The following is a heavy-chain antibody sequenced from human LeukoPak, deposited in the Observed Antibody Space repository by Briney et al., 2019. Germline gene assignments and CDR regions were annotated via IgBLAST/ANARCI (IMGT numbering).Heavy chain of an antibody. CDR3: ARDLWFGELPIGEYGMDV. J-gene: IGHJ6*02. CDR2: ISSSGSFI. Sequence: GGSLRLSCAASGFTFNIYTMKWVRQAPGKGLEWVSSISSSGSFIYYADSVKGRFTISRDNAKNSLYLQMNSLRAEDTAVYYCARDLWFGELPIGEYGMDVWGQGTTVTVSS. V-gene: IGHV3-21*04. D-gene: IGHD3-10*01. CDR1: GFTFNIYT.